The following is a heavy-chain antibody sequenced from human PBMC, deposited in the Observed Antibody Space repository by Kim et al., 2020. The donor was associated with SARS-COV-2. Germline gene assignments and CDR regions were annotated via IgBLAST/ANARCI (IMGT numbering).Heavy chain of an antibody. Sequence: SETLSLTCAVYGGSFSGYYWSWIRQPPGKGLEWIGEINHSGSTNYNPSLKSRVTISVDTSKNQFSLKLSSVTAADTAVYYCARGFSMIVVVIRRYNWFDPWGQGTLVTVSS. CDR1: GGSFSGYY. V-gene: IGHV4-34*01. D-gene: IGHD3-22*01. CDR2: INHSGST. CDR3: ARGFSMIVVVIRRYNWFDP. J-gene: IGHJ5*02.